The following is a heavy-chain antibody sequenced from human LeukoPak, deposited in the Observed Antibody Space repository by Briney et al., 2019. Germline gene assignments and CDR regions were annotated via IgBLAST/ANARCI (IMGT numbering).Heavy chain of an antibody. J-gene: IGHJ4*02. CDR1: GYSFTSYW. Sequence: GESLKISCKGSGYSFTSYWIGWVRQMPGKGLEWMGIIYPGDSDTRYSPSFQGQVTISADKSISTAYLQWSSLKASGTAMYYCARQRSDYYDSSGLYYFDYWGQGTLVTVSS. V-gene: IGHV5-51*01. CDR2: IYPGDSDT. D-gene: IGHD3-22*01. CDR3: ARQRSDYYDSSGLYYFDY.